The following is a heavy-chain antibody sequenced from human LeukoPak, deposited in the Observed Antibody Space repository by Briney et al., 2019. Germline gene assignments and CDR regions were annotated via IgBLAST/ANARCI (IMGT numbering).Heavy chain of an antibody. CDR1: GGSFSGYY. CDR2: INHSGST. V-gene: IGHV4-34*01. D-gene: IGHD6-13*01. CDR3: ARVIAAAGTEWFDP. Sequence: PSETLSLICAVYGGSFSGYYWSWIRQPPGKGLEWIGEINHSGSTNYNPSLKSRVTISVDTSKNQFSLKLSSVTAADTAVYYCARVIAAAGTEWFDPWGQGTLVTVSS. J-gene: IGHJ5*02.